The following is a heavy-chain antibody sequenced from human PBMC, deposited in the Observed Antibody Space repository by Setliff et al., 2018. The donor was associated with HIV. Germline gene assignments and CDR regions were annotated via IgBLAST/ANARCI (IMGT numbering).Heavy chain of an antibody. Sequence: SETLSLTCAVHGGSLSGYYWSWVRQSPGKGLEWIGEIYHSGSTHYNPSLQSRVTISVDKSKSQFSLGLNSGTAADTAVYYCARRGEDCSRTSCYAFDVWGQGAMVTVSS. CDR1: GGSLSGYY. V-gene: IGHV4-34*01. CDR2: IYHSGST. CDR3: ARRGEDCSRTSCYAFDV. D-gene: IGHD2-2*01. J-gene: IGHJ3*01.